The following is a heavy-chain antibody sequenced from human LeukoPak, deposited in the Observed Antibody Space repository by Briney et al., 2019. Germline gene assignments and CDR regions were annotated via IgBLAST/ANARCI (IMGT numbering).Heavy chain of an antibody. V-gene: IGHV5-51*01. Sequence: GESLKISCKGSGYRFSGYWVGWVRQMPGKGLEWMGMIYPADSDIRMSPSFQGQVTMSVDKSSNTAYLHWGSLKASDTAMYYCARRIHGEGFDIWGQGTVFTVSS. CDR3: ARRIHGEGFDI. CDR2: IYPADSDI. CDR1: GYRFSGYW. J-gene: IGHJ3*02.